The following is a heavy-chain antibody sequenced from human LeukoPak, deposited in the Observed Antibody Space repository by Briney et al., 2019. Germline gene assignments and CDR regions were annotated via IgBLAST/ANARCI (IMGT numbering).Heavy chain of an antibody. Sequence: PGGSLRLSCAASGFTFSSYAMSWVRQAPGKGLEWVSAISGSGGSTYYADSVKGRFTISGDNSRDTLYLQMNSLRAEDTAVYYCAKGYYDYVWGSYYFDDWGQGTLVTVSS. CDR2: ISGSGGST. D-gene: IGHD3-16*01. CDR1: GFTFSSYA. J-gene: IGHJ4*02. V-gene: IGHV3-23*01. CDR3: AKGYYDYVWGSYYFDD.